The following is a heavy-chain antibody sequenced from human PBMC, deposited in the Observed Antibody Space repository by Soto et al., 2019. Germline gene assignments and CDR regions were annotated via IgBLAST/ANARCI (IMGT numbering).Heavy chain of an antibody. Sequence: QLQLQESGSGLVKPSETLSLTCIVSNGSISSRSSYWGWIRQTPWKGLEWIGSIYYIGNTYYNPSLKSRVTLSIDTSTTQFCLKMRSVTAADTAVYFCGGQDYGAKEYYFENWGKGAQVTVSS. V-gene: IGHV4-39*01. CDR1: NGSISSRSSY. CDR3: GGQDYGAKEYYFEN. J-gene: IGHJ4*02. D-gene: IGHD4-17*01. CDR2: IYYIGNT.